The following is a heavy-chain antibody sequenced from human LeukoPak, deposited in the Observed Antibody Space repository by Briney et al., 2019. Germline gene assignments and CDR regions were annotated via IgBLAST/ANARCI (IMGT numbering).Heavy chain of an antibody. CDR1: GYTFTGYY. V-gene: IGHV1-2*02. Sequence: GASVKVSCKASGYTFTGYYMHWVRQAPGQGLEWMGWINPNSGGTNYAQKFQGSVTMTRDTSISTAYMELSRLRSDDTAVYYCARDAGGSYSDPSFDYWGQGTLVTVSS. J-gene: IGHJ4*02. D-gene: IGHD1-26*01. CDR3: ARDAGGSYSDPSFDY. CDR2: INPNSGGT.